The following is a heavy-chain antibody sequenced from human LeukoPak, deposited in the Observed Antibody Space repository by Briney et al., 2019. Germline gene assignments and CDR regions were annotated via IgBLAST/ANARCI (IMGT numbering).Heavy chain of an antibody. V-gene: IGHV3-74*01. D-gene: IGHD7-27*01. CDR2: INSDGIST. CDR3: VRGMDGWGWDDYYYTMDV. Sequence: PGGSLRLSCVASGFTFSNHWMHWVRQAPGKGLVWVSRINSDGISTDFADSVKGRFTISRDNAKNTLYLQMNSLRAEDTAVYYCVRGMDGWGWDDYYYTMDVWGQGTTVTVSS. J-gene: IGHJ6*02. CDR1: GFTFSNHW.